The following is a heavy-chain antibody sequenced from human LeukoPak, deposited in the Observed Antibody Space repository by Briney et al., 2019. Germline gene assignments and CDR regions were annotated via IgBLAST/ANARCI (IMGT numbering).Heavy chain of an antibody. CDR3: ARVPSGWNPYFDY. D-gene: IGHD6-19*01. CDR2: INSDGSST. Sequence: GGSLRLSCAASGFTFSSYWMHWVRQAPGKGLVWVSRINSDGSSTSYADSVKGRLTISRDNAKNTLYLQMNSLRAEDTAVYYCARVPSGWNPYFDYWGQGTLVTVSS. CDR1: GFTFSSYW. V-gene: IGHV3-74*01. J-gene: IGHJ4*02.